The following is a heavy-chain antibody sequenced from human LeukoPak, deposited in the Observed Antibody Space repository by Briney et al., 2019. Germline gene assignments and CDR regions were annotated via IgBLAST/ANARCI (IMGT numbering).Heavy chain of an antibody. CDR3: AIGGGYCSSISCYRDV. V-gene: IGHV3-9*01. CDR2: ISWNSGSI. J-gene: IGHJ6*02. D-gene: IGHD2-2*01. CDR1: GFTFDDYA. Sequence: GGSLRLSCAASGFTFDDYAMHWVRQAPGKGLEWVSGISWNSGSIGYADSVKGRFTISRDNAKNSLYLQMNSLRAEDTALYYCAIGGGYCSSISCYRDVWGQGTTVTVSS.